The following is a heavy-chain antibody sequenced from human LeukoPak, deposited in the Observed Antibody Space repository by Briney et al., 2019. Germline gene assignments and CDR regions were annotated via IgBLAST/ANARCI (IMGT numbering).Heavy chain of an antibody. Sequence: PGGSLRLSCAASGFTFSSFAMSWVRQAPGKGLEWVSGIRDRGGDTFLADSVKGRFTISRDSSKNTLYLQMNNLRAEDTAKYYCAKEQWLAKYNWFDPWGQGTLVTVSS. CDR3: AKEQWLAKYNWFDP. J-gene: IGHJ5*02. V-gene: IGHV3-23*01. CDR1: GFTFSSFA. CDR2: IRDRGGDT. D-gene: IGHD6-19*01.